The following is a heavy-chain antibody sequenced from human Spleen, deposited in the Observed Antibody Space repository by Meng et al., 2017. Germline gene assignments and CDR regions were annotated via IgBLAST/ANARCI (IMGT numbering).Heavy chain of an antibody. CDR3: ARGEQWKAPVVDY. Sequence: QVQLQASGPGLVEHSGTLSLTCAGSGGSTSSNNWWSWVRQPPGKGLEWIGYIYHSGTTYYNPSLKSRVTISVDRSKNQFSLKMSSVSAAETAVYFCARGEQWKAPVVDYWGPGTLVTVSS. CDR1: GGSTSSNNW. CDR2: IYHSGTT. D-gene: IGHD6-19*01. J-gene: IGHJ4*02. V-gene: IGHV4-4*02.